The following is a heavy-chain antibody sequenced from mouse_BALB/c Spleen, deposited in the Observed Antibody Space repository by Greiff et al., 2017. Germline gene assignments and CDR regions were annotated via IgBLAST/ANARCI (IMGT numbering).Heavy chain of an antibody. V-gene: IGHV2-2*02. CDR1: GFSLTSYG. Sequence: VHLVESGPGLVQPSQSLSITCTVSGFSLTSYGVHWVRPSPGKGLEWLGVIWSGGSTDYNAAFISRLSISKDNSKSQVFFKMNSLQANDTAIYYCARGVRYYYAMDYWGQGTSVTVSS. J-gene: IGHJ4*01. CDR2: IWSGGST. CDR3: ARGVRYYYAMDY.